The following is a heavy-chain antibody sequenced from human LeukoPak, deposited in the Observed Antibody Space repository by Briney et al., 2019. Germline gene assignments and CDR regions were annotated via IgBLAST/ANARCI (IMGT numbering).Heavy chain of an antibody. Sequence: GGSLRLSCAASGFTFSSYEMNWVRQAPGKGLEWVSYISSSGSTIYYADSVKGRFTISRDNAKNSLYLQVNSLRAEDTAVYYCARFYGDYVGYWGQGTLVTVSS. CDR2: ISSSGSTI. J-gene: IGHJ4*02. CDR3: ARFYGDYVGY. D-gene: IGHD4-17*01. V-gene: IGHV3-48*03. CDR1: GFTFSSYE.